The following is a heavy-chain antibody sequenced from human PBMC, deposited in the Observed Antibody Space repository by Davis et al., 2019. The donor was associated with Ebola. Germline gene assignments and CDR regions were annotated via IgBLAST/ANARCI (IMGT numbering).Heavy chain of an antibody. D-gene: IGHD2-2*01. J-gene: IGHJ6*03. V-gene: IGHV3-30-3*01. Sequence: GESLKISCAASGFTFSSYAMHWVRQAPGKGLEWVAVISYDGSNKYYADSVKGRFTISRDNAKNSLYLQMNSLRAEDTAVYYCARDFYQALYYMDVWGKGTTVTVSS. CDR1: GFTFSSYA. CDR3: ARDFYQALYYMDV. CDR2: ISYDGSNK.